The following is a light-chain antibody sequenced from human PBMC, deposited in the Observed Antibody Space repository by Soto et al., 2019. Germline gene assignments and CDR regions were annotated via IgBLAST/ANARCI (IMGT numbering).Light chain of an antibody. CDR1: QSVSSY. Sequence: EIVLTQSPATLSLSPRERATLSCRASQSVSSYFAWYQQKPGQAPRLLIYDTSNRATGIPARFSGSGSGTDFTLTISSLEPEDFALYYCQQGSKWPLTFGGGTKVDI. CDR2: DTS. CDR3: QQGSKWPLT. V-gene: IGKV3-11*01. J-gene: IGKJ4*01.